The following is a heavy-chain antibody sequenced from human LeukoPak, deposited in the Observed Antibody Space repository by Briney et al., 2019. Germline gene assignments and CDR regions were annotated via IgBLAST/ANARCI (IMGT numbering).Heavy chain of an antibody. D-gene: IGHD6-19*01. CDR3: ASNIAVADTTDY. V-gene: IGHV3-30*19. CDR1: GFTFSSYG. CDR2: ISYDGSNK. Sequence: GGSLRLSCAASGFTFSSYGMHWVRQAPGKGLEWVAVISYDGSNKYYADSVKGRFTISRDNSKNTLYLQMNSLRAEDTAVYYCASNIAVADTTDYWGQGTLVTVSS. J-gene: IGHJ4*02.